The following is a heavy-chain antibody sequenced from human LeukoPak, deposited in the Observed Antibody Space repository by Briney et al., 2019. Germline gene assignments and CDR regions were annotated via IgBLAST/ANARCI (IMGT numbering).Heavy chain of an antibody. CDR2: VNPNSGNT. V-gene: IGHV1-8*03. CDR3: ARTYYDILTGYRSWFDP. Sequence: ASVKVSCKASGCTFTSYAINWVRQATGQGLEWMGWVNPNSGNTGYAQKFQGRVTITRNTSISTAYMELSSLRSEDTAVYYCARTYYDILTGYRSWFDPWGQGTLVTVSS. J-gene: IGHJ5*02. D-gene: IGHD3-9*01. CDR1: GCTFTSYA.